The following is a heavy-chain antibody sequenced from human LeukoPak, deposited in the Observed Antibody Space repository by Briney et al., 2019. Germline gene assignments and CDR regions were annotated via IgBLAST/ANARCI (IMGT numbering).Heavy chain of an antibody. CDR3: ARDVYDSSGFSGAFDI. D-gene: IGHD3-22*01. Sequence: GGSLRLSCAVSGFTFSGHWMFWVRQAPGKGLVWVSSTNSDGSSTGYTDSVKGRFTVSRDNAKNSLSLQMNSLRAEDTAVYYCARDVYDSSGFSGAFDIWGQGTMVTVSS. CDR2: TNSDGSST. J-gene: IGHJ3*02. V-gene: IGHV3-74*01. CDR1: GFTFSGHW.